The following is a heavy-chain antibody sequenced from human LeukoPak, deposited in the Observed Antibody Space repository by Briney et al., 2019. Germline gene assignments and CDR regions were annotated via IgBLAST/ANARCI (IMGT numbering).Heavy chain of an antibody. Sequence: TGTSLRLSCTASGFTLSRYGMHWVRQAPGKGLEWVAGIWANGITKNYADSVTGRSAISRDISKNTMSLPMNSLRVEDTAVYYCARGINYFGFECWGQGTLVTVSS. CDR3: ARGINYFGFEC. V-gene: IGHV3-33*01. CDR1: GFTLSRYG. D-gene: IGHD2/OR15-2a*01. J-gene: IGHJ4*02. CDR2: IWANGITK.